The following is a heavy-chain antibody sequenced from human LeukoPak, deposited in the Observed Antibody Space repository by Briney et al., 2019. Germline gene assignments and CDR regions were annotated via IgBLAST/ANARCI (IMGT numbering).Heavy chain of an antibody. CDR3: ARGAHYDYYYYYMDV. Sequence: WEALSLTSTVSGGSISGYYWNWSRQPPGKGLEWIGYIYYSGSTNYNPSLKSRVTISVDTSKNQFSLKLSSVTAADTAVYYCARGAHYDYYYYYMDVWGKGTTVTVSS. V-gene: IGHV4-59*01. J-gene: IGHJ6*03. CDR1: GGSISGYY. CDR2: IYYSGST. D-gene: IGHD3-3*01.